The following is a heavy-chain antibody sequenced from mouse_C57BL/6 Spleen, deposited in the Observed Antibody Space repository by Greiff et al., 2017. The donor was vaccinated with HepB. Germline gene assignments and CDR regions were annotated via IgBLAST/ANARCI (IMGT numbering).Heavy chain of an antibody. CDR1: GFTFSSYT. CDR3: ARQGLRRGCYAMDY. J-gene: IGHJ4*01. D-gene: IGHD2-4*01. Sequence: EVMLVESGGGLVKPGGSLKLSCAASGFTFSSYTMSWVRQTPEKRLEWVATISGGGGNTYYPDSVKGRFTISRDNAKNTLYLQMSSLRSEDTALYYCARQGLRRGCYAMDYWGQGTSVTVSS. V-gene: IGHV5-9*01. CDR2: ISGGGGNT.